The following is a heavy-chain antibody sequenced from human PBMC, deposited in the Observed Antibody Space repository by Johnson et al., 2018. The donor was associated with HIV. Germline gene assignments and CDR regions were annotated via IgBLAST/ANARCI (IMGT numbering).Heavy chain of an antibody. CDR1: GFRFSRYG. V-gene: IGHV3-30*18. CDR3: AKSDCSCGSCYSVWRHAFDI. Sequence: QVQLVESGGGLVQPGGSLRLSCAASGFRFSRYGMHWVRQAPGKGLEWVAVISYDGSNKYYADSVKGRFTISRDNSKKTLYLQMNSLRAEETAVYYCAKSDCSCGSCYSVWRHAFDIWGQGTMVTVSS. J-gene: IGHJ3*02. CDR2: ISYDGSNK. D-gene: IGHD2-15*01.